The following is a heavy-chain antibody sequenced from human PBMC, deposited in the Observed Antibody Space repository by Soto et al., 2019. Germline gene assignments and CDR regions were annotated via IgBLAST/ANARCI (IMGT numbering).Heavy chain of an antibody. V-gene: IGHV1-69*13. J-gene: IGHJ6*02. CDR1: GGTFSSYS. CDR3: ARYIVVVPAATRDYYYYGMDV. D-gene: IGHD2-2*01. Sequence: SVNVSCKSSGGTFSSYSISWVRQAPGQGLEWMGGIIPIFGTANYAQKFQGRVTITADESTSTAYMELSSLRSEDTAVYYCARYIVVVPAATRDYYYYGMDVWGQGTTVTVSS. CDR2: IIPIFGTA.